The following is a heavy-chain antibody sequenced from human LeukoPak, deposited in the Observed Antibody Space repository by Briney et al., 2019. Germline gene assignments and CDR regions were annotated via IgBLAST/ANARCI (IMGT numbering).Heavy chain of an antibody. Sequence: GGSLRLSCAASGFTFSSYAMHWVRQAPGKGLEYVSAISSNGGSTYYADSVKGRFNISRDNYKNELYLQMGSLRAEDMAVYYCARSYCSSTSCYNALTYFDYWGQGTLVTVSS. CDR2: ISSNGGST. V-gene: IGHV3-64*02. CDR3: ARSYCSSTSCYNALTYFDY. D-gene: IGHD2-2*02. J-gene: IGHJ4*02. CDR1: GFTFSSYA.